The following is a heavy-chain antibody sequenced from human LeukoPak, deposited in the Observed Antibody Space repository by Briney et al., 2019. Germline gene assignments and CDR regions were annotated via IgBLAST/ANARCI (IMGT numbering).Heavy chain of an antibody. V-gene: IGHV1-69*05. CDR3: ARGRGIEDYYYYMDV. D-gene: IGHD6-13*01. CDR2: IIPIFGTA. J-gene: IGHJ6*03. CDR1: GGTFSSYA. Sequence: GASVKVSCKASGGTFSSYAISWVRQAPGQGLEWMGGIIPIFGTANYAQKFQGRVTMTRNTSISTAYMELSSLRSEDTAVYYCARGRGIEDYYYYMDVWGKGTTVTISS.